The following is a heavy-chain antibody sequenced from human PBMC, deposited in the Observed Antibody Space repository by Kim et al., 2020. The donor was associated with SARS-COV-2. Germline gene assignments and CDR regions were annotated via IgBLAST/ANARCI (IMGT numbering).Heavy chain of an antibody. CDR2: IYYSGST. Sequence: SETLSLTCTVSGGSISSSSYYWGWIRQPPGKGLEWIGSIYYSGSTYYNPSLKSRVTISVDTSKNQFSLKLSSVTAADTAVYYCASDIIAARYYYGMDVWGQGTTVTVSS. V-gene: IGHV4-39*01. CDR1: GGSISSSSYY. CDR3: ASDIIAARYYYGMDV. D-gene: IGHD6-13*01. J-gene: IGHJ6*02.